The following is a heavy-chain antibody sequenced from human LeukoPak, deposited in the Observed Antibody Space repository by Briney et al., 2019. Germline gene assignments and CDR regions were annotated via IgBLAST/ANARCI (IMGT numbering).Heavy chain of an antibody. J-gene: IGHJ5*02. V-gene: IGHV3-23*01. CDR2: ISGSGGST. D-gene: IGHD2-8*02. CDR1: GFTFSSYA. CDR3: ATYRQVLLPFEP. Sequence: GGSLSLSCAASGFTFSSYAMRWVRQAPGEGLEWVSAISGSGGSTYYADSVKGRFTISRDNSKNTLYLQMNSLRAEDTVVYYCATYRQVLLPFEPWGQGTLVTVSS.